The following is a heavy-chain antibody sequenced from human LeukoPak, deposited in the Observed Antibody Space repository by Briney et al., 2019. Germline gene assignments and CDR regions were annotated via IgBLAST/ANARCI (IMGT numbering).Heavy chain of an antibody. V-gene: IGHV1-3*01. D-gene: IGHD1-14*01. J-gene: IGHJ4*02. CDR3: ARDQYNVIDS. CDR2: INAENGDT. CDR1: GYRFIGYN. Sequence: ASVKVSCKASGYRFIGYNIDWVRQAPGQRPEWVGRINAENGDTKYSEKFQGRVTITTDTVASTSYMELSSLRSEDTAVYYCARDQYNVIDSWGQGTLVTVSS.